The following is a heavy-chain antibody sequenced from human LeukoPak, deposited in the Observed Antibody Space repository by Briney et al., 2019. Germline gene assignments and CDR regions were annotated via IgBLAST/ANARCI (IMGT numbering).Heavy chain of an antibody. CDR2: ISYDGSDK. J-gene: IGHJ4*02. CDR1: GFTFSNYV. Sequence: GRSLRLSCAASGFTFSNYVMHWVRQAPGKGLEWVALISYDGSDKYYADSVKGRFTISRDNSKNTLYLQMNSLRAEDTAVYYCTGSGSYYPLDYWGQGTLVTVSS. V-gene: IGHV3-30*03. D-gene: IGHD3-10*01. CDR3: TGSGSYYPLDY.